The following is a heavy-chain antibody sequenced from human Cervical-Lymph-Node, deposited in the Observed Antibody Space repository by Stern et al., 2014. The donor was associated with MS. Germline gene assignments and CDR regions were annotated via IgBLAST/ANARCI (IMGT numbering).Heavy chain of an antibody. J-gene: IGHJ4*02. CDR3: AQEGEIYTSGYYGYYFDY. CDR1: GFTFDDYA. Sequence: EVQLEESGGGLVQPGRSLRLSCAASGFTFDDYAMHWVRQVPGKGLEWVSGISWDSDTIGYADSVKGRFTISRDNAKNSLYLQMNSLRAEDTALYYCAQEGEIYTSGYYGYYFDYWGQGTLVTVSS. CDR2: ISWDSDTI. D-gene: IGHD3-22*01. V-gene: IGHV3-9*01.